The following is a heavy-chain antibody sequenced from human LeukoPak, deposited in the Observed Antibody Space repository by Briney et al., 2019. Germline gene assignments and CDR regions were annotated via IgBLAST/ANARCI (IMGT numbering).Heavy chain of an antibody. CDR2: MSGSGGST. Sequence: GGSLRLSCAASGFTFSSYAMSWVRQAPGKGLEWVSAMSGSGGSTYYADSVKGRFTISRDNSKNTLYLQMNSLRAEDTAVYYCAKTGRALRWLYYYYYGMDVWGQGTTVTVSS. V-gene: IGHV3-23*01. D-gene: IGHD4-23*01. CDR1: GFTFSSYA. CDR3: AKTGRALRWLYYYYYGMDV. J-gene: IGHJ6*02.